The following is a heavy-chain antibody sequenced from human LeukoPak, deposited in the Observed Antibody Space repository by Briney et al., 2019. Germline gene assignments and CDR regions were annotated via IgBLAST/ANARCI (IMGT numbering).Heavy chain of an antibody. CDR2: IWDDGSNK. Sequence: GRSLRLSCAASGFTFSNYGMNWVRQAPGKGLEWVSVIWDDGSNKYYADSVKGRFTISRDNSKNTLYLQMNRLRDEDTAVYYCAREREWELPRVFDFWGQGTLLTVSS. V-gene: IGHV3-33*01. J-gene: IGHJ4*01. CDR1: GFTFSNYG. CDR3: AREREWELPRVFDF. D-gene: IGHD1-26*01.